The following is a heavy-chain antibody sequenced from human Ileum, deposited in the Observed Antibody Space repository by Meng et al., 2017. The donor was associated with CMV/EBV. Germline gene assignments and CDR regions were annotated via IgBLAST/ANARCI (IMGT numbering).Heavy chain of an antibody. CDR1: GFTFSTYW. J-gene: IGHJ4*02. V-gene: IGHV3-30-3*01. CDR2: ISYDGSSR. D-gene: IGHD3-9*01. Sequence: GGLLRPSCAASGFTFSTYWMTWVRQPPGKGLEWMAMISYDGSSRFYADSVKGRFTITRDSSKNTLFLQMNSLRADDTAIYYCARERTGYYSECWGQGTSVTVSS. CDR3: ARERTGYYSEC.